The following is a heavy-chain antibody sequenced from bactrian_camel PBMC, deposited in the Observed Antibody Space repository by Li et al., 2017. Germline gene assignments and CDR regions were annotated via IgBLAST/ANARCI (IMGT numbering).Heavy chain of an antibody. V-gene: IGHV3S54*01. D-gene: IGHD1*01. CDR1: GSVFSSACG. J-gene: IGHJ4*01. CDR2: IYTGDDST. Sequence: HVQLVESGGGSVQAGQSLKLSCAASGSVFSSACGMGWYRQYPGKEREGLAAIYTGDDSTHYADSVKGRFSISRDIASRTLYLQMSNLKPEDTALYYCASKVGMCGPNWSKLRFDSRGPGTQVTVS. CDR3: ASKVGMCGPNWSKLRFDS.